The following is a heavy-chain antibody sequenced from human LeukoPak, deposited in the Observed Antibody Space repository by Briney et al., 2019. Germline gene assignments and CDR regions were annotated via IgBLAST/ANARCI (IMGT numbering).Heavy chain of an antibody. CDR3: ARVLNSGLFVY. CDR2: IYHSGST. D-gene: IGHD6-19*01. J-gene: IGHJ4*02. CDR1: GYSISSGYY. V-gene: IGHV4-38-2*02. Sequence: PSETLSLTCTVSGYSISSGYYWGWIRQPPGKGLEWIGSIYHSGSTYYNPSLKSRVTISVDTSKNQFSLKLSSVTAADTAVYYCARVLNSGLFVYWGQGTLVTVSS.